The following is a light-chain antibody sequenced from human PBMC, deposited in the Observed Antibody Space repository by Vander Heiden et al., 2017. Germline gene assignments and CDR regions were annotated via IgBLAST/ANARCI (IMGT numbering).Light chain of an antibody. V-gene: IGKV1-8*01. Sequence: AIRMTQSPSSFSASTGDRVTITCRASQGISSYLAWYQQKPGKAPKLLIYAASTLQSGVPSRFSGSGSGTDFTLTISCLQSEDFATYYCLQYYSYRITFGQGTRLEIK. CDR3: LQYYSYRIT. J-gene: IGKJ5*01. CDR2: AAS. CDR1: QGISSY.